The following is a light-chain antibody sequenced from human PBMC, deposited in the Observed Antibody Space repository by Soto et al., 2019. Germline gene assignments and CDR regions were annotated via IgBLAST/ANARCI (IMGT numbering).Light chain of an antibody. V-gene: IGLV2-14*03. CDR1: SSDVGGYNY. Sequence: QSAMTQPASVSGSPGQSITISCTGTSSDVGGYNYVCWYQQHPGKAPTLMIYHVSNRPSGVSNRFSGSKSGNTASLTISGLHAEDEADYYCSSFASSSTLYVFGAGTKVTVL. CDR2: HVS. J-gene: IGLJ1*01. CDR3: SSFASSSTLYV.